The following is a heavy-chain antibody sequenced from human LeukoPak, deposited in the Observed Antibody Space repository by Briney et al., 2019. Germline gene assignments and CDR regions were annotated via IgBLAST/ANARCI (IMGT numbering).Heavy chain of an antibody. V-gene: IGHV3-48*01. J-gene: IGHJ4*02. D-gene: IGHD2-15*01. Sequence: GGSLRLSCVASGFSFSRYGMNWVRQAPGKGLEWVSYISSSSSTIYYADSVKGRFTISRDNAKNSLYLQMNSLRAEDTAVYYCARDMTADIVVVGDPFDYWGQGTLVTVSS. CDR2: ISSSSSTI. CDR1: GFSFSRYG. CDR3: ARDMTADIVVVGDPFDY.